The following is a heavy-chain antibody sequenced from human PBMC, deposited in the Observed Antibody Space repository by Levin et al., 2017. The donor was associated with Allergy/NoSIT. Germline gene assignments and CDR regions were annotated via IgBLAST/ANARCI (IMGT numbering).Heavy chain of an antibody. CDR1: GGSISSGGYS. CDR3: ARGLMITFGGVIVAPFFDP. V-gene: IGHV4-30-2*01. D-gene: IGHD3-16*02. CDR2: IYHSGST. J-gene: IGHJ5*02. Sequence: PSETLSLTCAVSGGSISSGGYSWSWIRQPPGKGLEWIGYIYHSGSTYYNPSLKSRVTISVDRSKNQFSLKLSSVTAADTAVYYCARGLMITFGGVIVAPFFDPWGQGTLVTVSS.